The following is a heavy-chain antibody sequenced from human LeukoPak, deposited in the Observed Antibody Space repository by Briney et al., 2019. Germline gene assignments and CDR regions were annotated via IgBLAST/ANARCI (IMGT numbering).Heavy chain of an antibody. D-gene: IGHD6-13*01. Sequence: GGSLRLSCVASGFPFSSYSFHWVRQAPGKGLEWVALLSYDGSIKHYADSVKGRFTLSRDDSKSSVYLQMDSLKADDTAVYYCARGVSTWYRIDYWGQGTLVTVSS. V-gene: IGHV3-30*01. J-gene: IGHJ4*02. CDR2: LSYDGSIK. CDR1: GFPFSSYS. CDR3: ARGVSTWYRIDY.